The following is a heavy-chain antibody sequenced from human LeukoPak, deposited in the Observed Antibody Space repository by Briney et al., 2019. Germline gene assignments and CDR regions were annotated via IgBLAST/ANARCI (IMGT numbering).Heavy chain of an antibody. J-gene: IGHJ4*02. CDR3: ARGRYYDFWSGYPYYFDY. Sequence: SETLSLTCAVYGGSFSGYYWSWIRQPPGKGLEWIGEINHSGSTNYNPSLKSRVTISVDTSKNQFSLELSSVTAADTAVYYCARGRYYDFWSGYPYYFDYWGQGTLVTVSS. V-gene: IGHV4-34*01. CDR2: INHSGST. CDR1: GGSFSGYY. D-gene: IGHD3-3*01.